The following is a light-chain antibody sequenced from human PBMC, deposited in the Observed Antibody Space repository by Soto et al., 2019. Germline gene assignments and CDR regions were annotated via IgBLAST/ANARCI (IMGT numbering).Light chain of an antibody. J-gene: IGLJ1*01. V-gene: IGLV2-14*01. Sequence: QSALTQPASVSGSPGQSITISCSGTNSEFGGSNYVSWYQQYPGKAPKLMIYDVSNRPSGVSNRFSGSKSGNTASLTISGLQAEDEADYYCSSYISSSTPHVFGTGTKVTVL. CDR2: DVS. CDR1: NSEFGGSNY. CDR3: SSYISSSTPHV.